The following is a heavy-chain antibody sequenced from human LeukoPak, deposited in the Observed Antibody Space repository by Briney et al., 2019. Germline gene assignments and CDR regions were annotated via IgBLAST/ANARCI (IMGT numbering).Heavy chain of an antibody. CDR1: GFTFSGYG. J-gene: IGHJ4*02. Sequence: PGGSLRLSCAASGFTFSGYGMHWVRQAPGKGLEWVAFIRYDGSNKYYADSVKGRFTISRDNSKNTLYLQMNSLRAEDTAVYYCAKDLGYYYDSSGDTGNFDYWGQGTLVTVSS. V-gene: IGHV3-30*02. CDR2: IRYDGSNK. D-gene: IGHD3-22*01. CDR3: AKDLGYYYDSSGDTGNFDY.